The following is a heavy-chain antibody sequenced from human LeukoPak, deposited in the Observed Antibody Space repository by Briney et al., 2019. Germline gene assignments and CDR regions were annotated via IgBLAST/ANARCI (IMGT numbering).Heavy chain of an antibody. D-gene: IGHD2-2*01. J-gene: IGHJ6*02. CDR3: ARDYSGRYCSSTSCYYYYYGMDV. CDR2: LNQEGSEK. V-gene: IGHV3-7*01. Sequence: GGSLRPPLPAPGFTFSSFWMGWVPQAPGKGLEGVANLNQEGSEKNYVDSVKGRFTISRDNAKNSLYLQMNSLRAEDTAVYYCARDYSGRYCSSTSCYYYYYGMDVWGQGTTVTVSS. CDR1: GFTFSSFW.